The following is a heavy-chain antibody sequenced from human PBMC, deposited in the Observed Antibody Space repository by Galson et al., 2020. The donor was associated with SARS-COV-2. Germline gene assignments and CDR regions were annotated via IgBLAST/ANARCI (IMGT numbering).Heavy chain of an antibody. V-gene: IGHV3-23*01. J-gene: IGHJ5*01. D-gene: IGHD6-13*01. Sequence: GGSLRLSCAASGFTFASYAMRWVRQAPGKGLEWVSSISGSGGSTYYADSVKGRFTISRDNSKNTLYLQINSLRAEDTAEYYCAKDPRSSSGTDWFDSWGQGTLVTVSS. CDR3: AKDPRSSSGTDWFDS. CDR1: GFTFASYA. CDR2: ISGSGGST.